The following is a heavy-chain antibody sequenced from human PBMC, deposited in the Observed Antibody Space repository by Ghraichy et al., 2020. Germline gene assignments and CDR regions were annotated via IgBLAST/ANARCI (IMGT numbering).Heavy chain of an antibody. D-gene: IGHD5-18*01. Sequence: SETLSLTCTVSGGSISSGGYYWSWIRQHPGKGLEWIGYIYYSGSTYYNPSLKSRVTISVDTSKNQFSLKLSSVTAADTAVYYCARAKPRGYSYGIEDYWGQGTLVTVSS. CDR1: GGSISSGGYY. J-gene: IGHJ4*02. CDR3: ARAKPRGYSYGIEDY. CDR2: IYYSGST. V-gene: IGHV4-31*03.